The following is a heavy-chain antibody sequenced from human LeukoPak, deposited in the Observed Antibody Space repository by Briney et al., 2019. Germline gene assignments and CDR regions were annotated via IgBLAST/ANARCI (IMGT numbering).Heavy chain of an antibody. V-gene: IGHV4-59*01. CDR2: IYYSGST. D-gene: IGHD3-9*01. J-gene: IGHJ4*02. CDR3: AALPSRYYDILTGYPRGEY. Sequence: PSETLSLTCTVSGGSISSYDRSWVRQPPGKGLEWIGYIYYSGSTNYNPSLKSRVNISVDTSKNQFPLKLSSVTAADTAVYYCAALPSRYYDILTGYPRGEYWGQGTLVTVSS. CDR1: GGSISSYD.